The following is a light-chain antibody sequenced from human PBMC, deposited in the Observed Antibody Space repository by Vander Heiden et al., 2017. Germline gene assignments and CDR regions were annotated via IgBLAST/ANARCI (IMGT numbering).Light chain of an antibody. V-gene: IGKV2-30*01. CDR1: QGLVYSEGNTY. CDR3: MKGTHWPYT. Sequence: DVVMTQSPLSLPVTLGQPASISCRSSQGLVYSEGNTYLNWFQQRPGQSPRRLIYKVSDRDSGVPDRFSGSGSGTDFTLKISRVEAEDVGVYYCMKGTHWPYTFGQGTKLEIK. J-gene: IGKJ2*01. CDR2: KVS.